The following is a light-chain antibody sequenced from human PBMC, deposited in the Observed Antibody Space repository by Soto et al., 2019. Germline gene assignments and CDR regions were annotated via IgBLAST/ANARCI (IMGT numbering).Light chain of an antibody. Sequence: DIQMTQSPSSLSASVGDRVTITCQASQDINNYLNWYQQKPGKAPKLLIYDASNLETGVPSRFSGSRSGTDFTFTISSLQPEDVAIYYCQHYNSYSEAFGQGTKVELK. V-gene: IGKV1-33*01. CDR3: QHYNSYSEA. CDR2: DAS. J-gene: IGKJ1*01. CDR1: QDINNY.